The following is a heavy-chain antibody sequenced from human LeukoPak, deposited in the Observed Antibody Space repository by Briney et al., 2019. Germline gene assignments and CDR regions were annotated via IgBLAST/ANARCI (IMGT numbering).Heavy chain of an antibody. V-gene: IGHV4-61*01. CDR3: ARDNRDFWSGYWANWFDP. CDR2: IYYSGST. J-gene: IGHJ5*02. CDR1: GGSISSSSYY. Sequence: PSETLSLTCTVSGGSISSSSYYWGWIRQPPGKGLEWIGYIYYSGSTNYNPSLKSRVTISVDTSKNQFSLKLSSVTAADTAVYYCARDNRDFWSGYWANWFDPWGQGTLVTVSS. D-gene: IGHD3-3*01.